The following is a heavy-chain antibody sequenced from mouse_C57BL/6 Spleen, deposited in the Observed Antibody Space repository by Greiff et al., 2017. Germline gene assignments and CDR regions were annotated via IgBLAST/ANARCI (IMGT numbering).Heavy chain of an antibody. D-gene: IGHD3-2*02. Sequence: EVKLQESGPELVKPGASVKIPCKASGFTFTDYNMDWVKQSHGKSLEWIGDINPNNGGTIYNQKFKGKATLTVDKSSSTAYMELRSLTPEDTAVYYCARSVDSSGSWFAYWGQGTLVTVSA. CDR3: ARSVDSSGSWFAY. CDR1: GFTFTDYN. J-gene: IGHJ3*01. V-gene: IGHV1-18*01. CDR2: INPNNGGT.